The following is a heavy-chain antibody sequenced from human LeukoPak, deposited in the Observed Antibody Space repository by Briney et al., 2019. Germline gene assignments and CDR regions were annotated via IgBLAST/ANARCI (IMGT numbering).Heavy chain of an antibody. CDR1: GGSISSTIYY. V-gene: IGHV4-39*01. J-gene: IGHJ6*03. CDR2: IYSSGST. D-gene: IGHD6-13*01. Sequence: PSETLSLTCTVSGGSISSTIYYWGWIRQPPGKGLEWIGSIYSSGSTYYNPSLKSRVTISVDTSKNQFSLKLSSVTAADTAVYYCARHFSSHYYYMDVWGKGTTVTVSS. CDR3: ARHFSSHYYYMDV.